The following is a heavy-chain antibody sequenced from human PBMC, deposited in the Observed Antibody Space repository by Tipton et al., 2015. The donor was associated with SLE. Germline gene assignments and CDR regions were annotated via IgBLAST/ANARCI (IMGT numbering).Heavy chain of an antibody. D-gene: IGHD2-15*01. CDR2: IYHSGST. V-gene: IGHV4-38-2*02. J-gene: IGHJ5*02. Sequence: TLSLTCTVSGYSISSGYYWGWIRQPPGKGLEWIGSIYHSGSTNYNPSLKSRVTISVDTSKNQFSLKLSSVTAADTAVYYCARDRGGGSPNWFDPWGQGTLVTVSS. CDR3: ARDRGGGSPNWFDP. CDR1: GYSISSGYY.